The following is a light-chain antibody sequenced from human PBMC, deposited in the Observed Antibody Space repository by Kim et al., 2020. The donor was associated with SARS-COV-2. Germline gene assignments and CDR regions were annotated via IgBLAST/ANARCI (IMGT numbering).Light chain of an antibody. J-gene: IGKJ2*01. CDR2: QGS. CDR3: QQYSYQYP. V-gene: IGKV1-5*03. CDR1: QSIGSC. Sequence: SAYVGERVTLSCRASQSIGSCLAWYQQKPGKAPKLLIYQGSNLQGGVPSRFSGSGSGTEFTPPISSLQPDYSATYYCQQYSYQYPFGQGTKLEI.